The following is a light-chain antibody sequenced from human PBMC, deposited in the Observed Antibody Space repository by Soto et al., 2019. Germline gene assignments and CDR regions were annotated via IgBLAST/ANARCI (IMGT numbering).Light chain of an antibody. V-gene: IGKV3-11*01. CDR3: HQRRNWPFT. Sequence: ESVLPQYPATLSLSPGERATLSCRASQSVSRYLAWSQQKPGKAPRLLIYDASNRATGVPARLSGSGSWTDFTLPLSSREPEECAVYDCHQRRNWPFTFGPGTKVDV. J-gene: IGKJ3*01. CDR2: DAS. CDR1: QSVSRY.